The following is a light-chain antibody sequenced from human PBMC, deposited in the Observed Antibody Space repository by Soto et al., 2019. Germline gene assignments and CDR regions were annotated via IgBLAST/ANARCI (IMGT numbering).Light chain of an antibody. J-gene: IGKJ1*01. Sequence: EIVLTQSPGTLSFSPGERFTLSCRASQSVSGNLAWYQLKPGQAPRLLISGASARATGFPARFSGSGSGTEFTLIISSLQSEDSAVYYCQQYNSWLWTFGQGTKVDI. CDR1: QSVSGN. CDR3: QQYNSWLWT. V-gene: IGKV3-15*01. CDR2: GAS.